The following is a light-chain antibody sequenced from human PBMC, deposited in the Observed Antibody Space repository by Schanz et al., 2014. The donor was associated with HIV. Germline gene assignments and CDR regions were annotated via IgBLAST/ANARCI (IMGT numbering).Light chain of an antibody. Sequence: QSVLTQPPSLSGAPGQWVTVSCSGGSSNIGAGFDVHWYQQLPGTAPKLLIYGNSNRPSGVPDRFSGSKSGTSASLAITGLQAEDEADYYCQSYDSSLSVVVFGGGTKLTVL. CDR2: GNS. V-gene: IGLV1-40*01. CDR3: QSYDSSLSVVV. CDR1: SSNIGAGFD. J-gene: IGLJ2*01.